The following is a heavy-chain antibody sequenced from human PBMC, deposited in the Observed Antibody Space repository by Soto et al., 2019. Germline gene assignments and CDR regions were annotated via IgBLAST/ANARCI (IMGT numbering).Heavy chain of an antibody. V-gene: IGHV1-69*01. CDR3: ASLLSYSSGFYFDY. Sequence: QVQLVQSGAEVKKPGSSVKVSCKASGGTFSSYAISWVRQAPGQGLEWMGGIIPIFGTANYAQKFQGRVTITADESTSTDYMELSSLRSEDTAVYYCASLLSYSSGFYFDYWGQGTLVTVSS. J-gene: IGHJ4*02. CDR2: IIPIFGTA. D-gene: IGHD6-19*01. CDR1: GGTFSSYA.